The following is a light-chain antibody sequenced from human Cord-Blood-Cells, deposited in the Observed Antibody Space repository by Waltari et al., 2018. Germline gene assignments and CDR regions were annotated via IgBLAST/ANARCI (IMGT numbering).Light chain of an antibody. V-gene: IGLV5-45*02. CDR3: MIWHSSSVV. CDR1: SGINVGTYR. J-gene: IGLJ2*01. CDR2: YKSDSDK. Sequence: QAVLTQPSSLSASPGASASLTCTLRSGINVGTYRNYWYQQKPGSPPQYLLRYKSDSDKQQGSGVPSRFSGSKDASANAGILLISGLQSEDEADYYCMIWHSSSVVFGGGTKLTVL.